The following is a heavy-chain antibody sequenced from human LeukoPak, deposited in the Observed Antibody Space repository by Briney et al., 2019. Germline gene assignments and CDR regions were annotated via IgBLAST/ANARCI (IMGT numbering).Heavy chain of an antibody. CDR1: GYTFTGYY. CDR3: ARGPYDSSGYSHY. Sequence: ASVKGSCKPSGYTFTGYYIHWVRHAPGQGLEWRGWINPTSGGRNYAQKFQDRVTMTRDTSISTAYMELRRLKSDDTAVYYCARGPYDSSGYSHYWGQGTLVTVSS. V-gene: IGHV1-2*02. CDR2: INPTSGGR. D-gene: IGHD3-22*01. J-gene: IGHJ4*02.